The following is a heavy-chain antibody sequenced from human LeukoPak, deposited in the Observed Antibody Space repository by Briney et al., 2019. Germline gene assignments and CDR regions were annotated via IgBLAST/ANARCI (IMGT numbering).Heavy chain of an antibody. Sequence: SETLSLTCAVYGGSFGGYYWTWIRQPPGKGPEWIGEINHSGSTNYNPSLKRRVFMSVDTAKNQFSLKLNSVSAADTAVYYCARGGYFDSSGYPNPLDYWGQGTLVTVSS. V-gene: IGHV4-34*01. CDR3: ARGGYFDSSGYPNPLDY. CDR1: GGSFGGYY. J-gene: IGHJ4*02. CDR2: INHSGST. D-gene: IGHD3-22*01.